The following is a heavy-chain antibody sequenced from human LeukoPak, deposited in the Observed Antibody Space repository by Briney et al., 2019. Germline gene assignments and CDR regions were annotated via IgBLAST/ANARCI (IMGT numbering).Heavy chain of an antibody. D-gene: IGHD5-18*01. V-gene: IGHV3-21*01. J-gene: IGHJ4*02. Sequence: GGSLRLSCAASGFTFSSYSMNWVRQAPGKGLEWVSSISSSSSYIYYADSVKGRFTISRDNAKNSLYLQVNSLRAEDTAVYYCARVEVDTAPGGGAGFDYWGQGTLVTVSS. CDR3: ARVEVDTAPGGGAGFDY. CDR1: GFTFSSYS. CDR2: ISSSSSYI.